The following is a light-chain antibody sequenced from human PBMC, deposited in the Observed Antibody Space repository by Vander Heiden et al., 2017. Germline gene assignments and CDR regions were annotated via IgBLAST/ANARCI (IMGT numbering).Light chain of an antibody. Sequence: SYELTQPPSVSVSPGQTASITCSGDKLGDKYACWYQQKPGQSPVLVIYQDSKRPSGIPERFSGSNSGTTATLTISGTQAMDEADYYCQEWDSSTWVLGGGTKLTVL. V-gene: IGLV3-1*01. CDR1: KLGDKY. CDR3: QEWDSSTWV. J-gene: IGLJ2*01. CDR2: QDS.